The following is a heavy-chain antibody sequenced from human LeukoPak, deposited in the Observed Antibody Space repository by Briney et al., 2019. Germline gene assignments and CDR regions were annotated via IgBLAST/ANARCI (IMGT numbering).Heavy chain of an antibody. J-gene: IGHJ5*02. V-gene: IGHV3-9*01. CDR3: AKGPGYDFWSGYYGFGP. D-gene: IGHD3-3*01. CDR2: ISWNSGSI. Sequence: GRSLRLSCAASGFTFDDYAMHWVRQAPGKGLERVSGISWNSGSIGYADSVKGRFTISRDNAKNSLYLQMNSLRAEDTALYYCAKGPGYDFWSGYYGFGPWGQGTLVTVSS. CDR1: GFTFDDYA.